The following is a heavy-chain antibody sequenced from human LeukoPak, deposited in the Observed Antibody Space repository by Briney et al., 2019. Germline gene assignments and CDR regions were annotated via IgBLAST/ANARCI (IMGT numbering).Heavy chain of an antibody. V-gene: IGHV4-61*02. J-gene: IGHJ6*02. Sequence: SETLSLTCTVSGGSISSGSYYWSWIRQPAGKGLEWIGRIYTSGSTNYNPSLKSRVTISVDTSKNQFSMKLSSVTAADTAVYYCARGGYSSGWSPIDYYYYYGMDVWGQGTTVTVSS. CDR1: GGSISSGSYY. CDR3: ARGGYSSGWSPIDYYYYYGMDV. D-gene: IGHD6-19*01. CDR2: IYTSGST.